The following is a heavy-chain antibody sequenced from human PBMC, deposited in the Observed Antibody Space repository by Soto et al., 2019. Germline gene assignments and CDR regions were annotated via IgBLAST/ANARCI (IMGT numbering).Heavy chain of an antibody. V-gene: IGHV5-51*01. CDR3: ARIPPAIKLHSWLDT. J-gene: IGHJ5*02. CDR1: GYSFTSYW. CDR2: IYPGDSDT. Sequence: GESLKISCKGSGYSFTSYWIGWVRQMPGKGLEWMGIIYPGDSDTRYSPSFQGQVTISADKSISTAYLQWSSLKASDTAMYYCARIPPAIKLHSWLDTWGQGTLVTVSS. D-gene: IGHD2-2*01.